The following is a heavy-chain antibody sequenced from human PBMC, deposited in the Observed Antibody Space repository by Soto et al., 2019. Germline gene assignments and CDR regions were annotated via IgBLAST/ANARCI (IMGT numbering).Heavy chain of an antibody. V-gene: IGHV4-4*02. Sequence: QVQLQESGPGLVKPSGTLSLSCAVSGGSIISSHWWTWVRQPPGKGLEWIGEIYHSGSTNYNPSLKSRVTISVDTSRNQFSLTLSSVTAADTAVYYCASSRGGEDYWGQGILVTVSS. CDR3: ASSRGGEDY. CDR2: IYHSGST. CDR1: GGSIISSHW. J-gene: IGHJ4*02. D-gene: IGHD3-16*01.